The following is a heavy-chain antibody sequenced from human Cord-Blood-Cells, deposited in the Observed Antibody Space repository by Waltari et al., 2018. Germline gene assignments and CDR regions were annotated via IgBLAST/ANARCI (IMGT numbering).Heavy chain of an antibody. Sequence: QVQLVQSGAEVKKPGSSVKVSCKASGGTFSSYAISWVRPAPGPGLEWMGRIIPILGIANYAQKFQGRVTITADKSTSTAYMELSSLRSEDTAVYYCAREGGLKDGYNFGAFDIWGQGTMVTVSS. CDR1: GGTFSSYA. V-gene: IGHV1-69*09. J-gene: IGHJ3*02. D-gene: IGHD5-12*01. CDR2: IIPILGIA. CDR3: AREGGLKDGYNFGAFDI.